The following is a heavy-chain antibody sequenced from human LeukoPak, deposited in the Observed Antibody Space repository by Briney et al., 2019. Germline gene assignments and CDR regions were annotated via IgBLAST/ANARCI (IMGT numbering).Heavy chain of an antibody. J-gene: IGHJ4*02. CDR3: AKPTDIVVVPAALKD. Sequence: PGGSLRLSCAASGFTFSNYAMSWVRQAPGKGLEWVSAISGSGGSTYYADSVKGRFTISRDNSKNTLYLQMNSLRAEDTAVYYCAKPTDIVVVPAALKDWGQGTLVTVSS. V-gene: IGHV3-23*01. CDR2: ISGSGGST. CDR1: GFTFSNYA. D-gene: IGHD2-2*01.